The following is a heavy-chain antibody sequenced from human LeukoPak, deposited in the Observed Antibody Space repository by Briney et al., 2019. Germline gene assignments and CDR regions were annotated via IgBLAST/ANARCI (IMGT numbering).Heavy chain of an antibody. CDR2: IYYSGST. D-gene: IGHD2-2*01. Sequence: PSETLSLTCTVSGGSISSYYWSWIRQPPGKGLEWIGYIYYSGSTNYNPSLKSRVTISVDTSKNQFSLKLSSVTAADTAVYYCAREYCSSTGCHEVDVWGKGTTVTVSS. CDR1: GGSISSYY. V-gene: IGHV4-59*01. J-gene: IGHJ6*04. CDR3: AREYCSSTGCHEVDV.